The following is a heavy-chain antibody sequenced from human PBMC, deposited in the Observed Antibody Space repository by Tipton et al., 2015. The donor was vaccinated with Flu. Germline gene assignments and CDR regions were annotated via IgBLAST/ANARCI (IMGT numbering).Heavy chain of an antibody. J-gene: IGHJ5*02. V-gene: IGHV4-39*07. CDR1: GASISSRDFY. Sequence: GLVKPSETLSLTCTVSGASISSRDFYWAWIRQPPGKGLEWIGSIYFTGTSHYNPSLNSRATISVDTSKNQFSLKLTSVTAADTAVYYCATKDWNRSDWRHHWGQGTLVTVSS. CDR3: ATKDWNRSDWRHH. D-gene: IGHD1-1*01. CDR2: IYFTGTS.